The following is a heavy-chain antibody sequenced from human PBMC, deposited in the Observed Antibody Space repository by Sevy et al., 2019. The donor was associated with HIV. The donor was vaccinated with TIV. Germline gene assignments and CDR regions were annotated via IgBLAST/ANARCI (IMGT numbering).Heavy chain of an antibody. CDR1: GITFSTSV. Sequence: GGSLRLSCNASGITFSTSVMNWVRQSPDRGLEWVSSISGDTYYTHYADSMRGRCIVSRDNAKNSLFLEMNSLTVEDTAVYYCTRASLLGYCSTTSCYYAFDIWGPGTVVTVSS. CDR3: TRASLLGYCSTTSCYYAFDI. V-gene: IGHV3-21*01. D-gene: IGHD2-2*01. CDR2: ISGDTYYT. J-gene: IGHJ3*02.